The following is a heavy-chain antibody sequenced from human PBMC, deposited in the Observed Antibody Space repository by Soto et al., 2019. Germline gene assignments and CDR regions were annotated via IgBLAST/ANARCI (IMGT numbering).Heavy chain of an antibody. CDR1: GGSISSGDYY. J-gene: IGHJ4*02. CDR3: ARGADYDYVWGSRTVPLGGYFDY. D-gene: IGHD3-16*01. Sequence: PSETLSLTCTVSGGSISSGDYYWSWIRQPPGKGLEWIGYIYYSGSTYYNPSLKSRVTISVDTSKNQFSLKLSSVTAADTAVYYCARGADYDYVWGSRTVPLGGYFDYWGQGTLVTVSS. V-gene: IGHV4-30-4*01. CDR2: IYYSGST.